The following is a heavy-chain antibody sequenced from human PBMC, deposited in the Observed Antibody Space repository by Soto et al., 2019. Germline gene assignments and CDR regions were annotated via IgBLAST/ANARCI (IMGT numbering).Heavy chain of an antibody. Sequence: GESLKISCKGSGYSFISYWIGWVRQMPGKGPEWMGIIYPGDSDTRYSPSFQGRVTISVDKSISTVYLQWSSLKASDTAMYYCVRRDDYSYYYGMDVWGQGTKVTVSS. V-gene: IGHV5-51*01. CDR3: VRRDDYSYYYGMDV. CDR2: IYPGDSDT. CDR1: GYSFISYW. J-gene: IGHJ6*02.